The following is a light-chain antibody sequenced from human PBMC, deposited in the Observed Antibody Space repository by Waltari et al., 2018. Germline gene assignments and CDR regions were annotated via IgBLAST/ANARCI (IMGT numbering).Light chain of an antibody. CDR3: QQYNSYSGT. V-gene: IGKV1-5*03. J-gene: IGKJ1*01. CDR1: QSISSW. CDR2: KAS. Sequence: DIKMTQSHSTLSASVGDRVNITCRASQSISSWLAWYQQKPGKAPKVLIYKASSLESGVPSRFSGSGSGTEFTLTISSLQPDDFATYYCQQYNSYSGTFGQGTKVEIK.